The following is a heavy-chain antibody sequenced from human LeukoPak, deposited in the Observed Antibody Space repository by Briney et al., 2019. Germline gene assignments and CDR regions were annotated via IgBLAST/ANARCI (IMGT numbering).Heavy chain of an antibody. CDR2: ISTAGRTI. V-gene: IGHV3-48*04. CDR1: GFTLSSSS. Sequence: GGSLRLSCKASGFTLSSSSMNWVRLAPGRGLEWISYISTAGRTIYYAASVKGRFTISRDNSKNSLYLQMDSLRADDTALYYCAGSRANGLEVRVAYFDAWGPGTLVTVSS. D-gene: IGHD1-7*01. CDR3: AGSRANGLEVRVAYFDA. J-gene: IGHJ4*02.